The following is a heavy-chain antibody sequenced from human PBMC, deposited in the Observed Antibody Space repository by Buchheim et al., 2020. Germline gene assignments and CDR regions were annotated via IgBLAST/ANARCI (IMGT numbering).Heavy chain of an antibody. V-gene: IGHV3-7*01. D-gene: IGHD3-22*01. CDR3: ARGDYYDSSGYFNDAFDI. CDR1: GFTFSSYW. Sequence: EVQLVESGGGLVQPGGSLRLSCAASGFTFSSYWLSWVCQAPGKGLEWVSNIKQDGSQRFYVDSVKGRFTISRDNAKNSLYLQMNSLRAEDTALYYCARGDYYDSSGYFNDAFDIWGQGT. J-gene: IGHJ3*02. CDR2: IKQDGSQR.